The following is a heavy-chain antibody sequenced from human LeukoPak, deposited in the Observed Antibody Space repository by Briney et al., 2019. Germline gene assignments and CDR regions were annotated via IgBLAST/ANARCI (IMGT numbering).Heavy chain of an antibody. Sequence: GGSPRLSCAASGFTFSTYAMSWVRQAPGKGLEWVAAISGSGDNTYYADSVKGRFTISRDNSENTSYLQLYSLRAEDTAIYYCAKLGVASIRDSWGQGTLVTVSS. D-gene: IGHD5-12*01. V-gene: IGHV3-23*01. J-gene: IGHJ4*02. CDR1: GFTFSTYA. CDR3: AKLGVASIRDS. CDR2: ISGSGDNT.